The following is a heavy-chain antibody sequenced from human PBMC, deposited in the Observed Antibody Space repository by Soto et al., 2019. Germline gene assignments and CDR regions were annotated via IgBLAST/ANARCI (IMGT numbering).Heavy chain of an antibody. D-gene: IGHD3-22*01. CDR1: GGSISSGGYY. CDR2: IYYSGST. J-gene: IGHJ3*02. Sequence: QVQLQESGPGLVKPSQTLSLTCTVSGGSISSGGYYWSWIRQHPGKGLEWIGYIYYSGSTYYNPSLTSRFTISVDTSKNQFSLKLSSVTAADTAVYYCATQVVVITPDAFDIWGQGTMVTVSS. CDR3: ATQVVVITPDAFDI. V-gene: IGHV4-31*03.